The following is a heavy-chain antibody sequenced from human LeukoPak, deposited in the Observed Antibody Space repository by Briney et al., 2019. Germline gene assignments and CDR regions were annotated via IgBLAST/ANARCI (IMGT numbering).Heavy chain of an antibody. D-gene: IGHD3-9*01. Sequence: GGSLRLSCAASGFTVSINYMSWVRQAPGKGLEWVSVIYSGGSTYYADSVKGRFTISRDNSKNTLYLQMNSLRAEDTAVYYCARDTTGYSTSYFDYWGQGTLVTVSS. CDR2: IYSGGST. CDR1: GFTVSINY. CDR3: ARDTTGYSTSYFDY. J-gene: IGHJ4*02. V-gene: IGHV3-53*01.